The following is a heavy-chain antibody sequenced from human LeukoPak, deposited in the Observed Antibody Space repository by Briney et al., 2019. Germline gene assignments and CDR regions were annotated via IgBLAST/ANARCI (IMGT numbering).Heavy chain of an antibody. CDR2: INPSGGST. J-gene: IGHJ6*02. D-gene: IGHD3-3*01. CDR1: GYTFTSYY. V-gene: IGHV1-46*01. CDR3: ARAGGITIFAAVTAPYYQYYGLDV. Sequence: ASVKVSCKASGYTFTSYYMHWVRQAPGQGLEWMGIINPSGGSTSYAQTFQGRVAMTRDTSTNTVYMELSSLRSEDTAVYYCARAGGITIFAAVTAPYYQYYGLDVWGQGTTVTVSS.